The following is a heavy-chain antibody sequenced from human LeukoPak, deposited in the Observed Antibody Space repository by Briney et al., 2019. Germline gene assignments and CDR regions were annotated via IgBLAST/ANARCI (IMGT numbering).Heavy chain of an antibody. CDR3: AGYGYRFFDY. Sequence: SETLSLTCAVYGGSFSGYYWSWIRQPAGKGLEWIGRIYSSGSANYNPSLKARVTMSVDTSKNQLSLRLSSVTAADTAVYYCAGYGYRFFDYWGQGALVTVSS. CDR1: GGSFSGYY. CDR2: IYSSGSA. J-gene: IGHJ4*02. V-gene: IGHV4-59*10. D-gene: IGHD3-16*02.